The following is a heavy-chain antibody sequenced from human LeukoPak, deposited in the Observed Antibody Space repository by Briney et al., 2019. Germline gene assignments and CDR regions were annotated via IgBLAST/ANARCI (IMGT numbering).Heavy chain of an antibody. CDR2: ISSSGSTI. CDR3: ARVYCGGDCWVDY. CDR1: GSTFSSYS. Sequence: PGGSLRLSCAVSGSTFSSYSMNWVRQALGKGLEWISYISSSGSTIYYTDSVKGRFTISRDNAKNSLYLQMNSLRAEDTAVYYCARVYCGGDCWVDYWGQGTLVTVSS. V-gene: IGHV3-48*04. D-gene: IGHD2-21*01. J-gene: IGHJ4*02.